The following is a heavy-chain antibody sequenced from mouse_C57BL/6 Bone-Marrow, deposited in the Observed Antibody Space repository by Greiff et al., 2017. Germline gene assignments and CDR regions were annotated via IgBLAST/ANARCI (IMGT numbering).Heavy chain of an antibody. D-gene: IGHD2-5*01. CDR1: GYTFTSYW. Sequence: VQLQQPGAELVKPGASVKMSCKASGYTFTSYWITWVKQRPGQGLEWIGDIYPGSGSTNDNEKFKSKATLTVDTASNTAYMQLSSLTSDDSAVYYGARPYYSNDWYFDVWGTGTTVTVSS. J-gene: IGHJ1*03. CDR2: IYPGSGST. CDR3: ARPYYSNDWYFDV. V-gene: IGHV1-55*01.